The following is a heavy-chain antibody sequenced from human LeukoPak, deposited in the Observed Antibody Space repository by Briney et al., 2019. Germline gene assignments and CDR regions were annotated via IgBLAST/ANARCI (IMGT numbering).Heavy chain of an antibody. Sequence: PGRSLRLSCAASGFIFSSFEMSWVRQAPGKGLQWVSYIDSSGNTRYYADSVKGRFTISRDNAQNSLYLQMNSLRVEDTAVYYCARSFRRYGMDVWGQGTTVTVSS. CDR1: GFIFSSFE. J-gene: IGHJ6*02. V-gene: IGHV3-48*03. D-gene: IGHD3-10*01. CDR2: IDSSGNTR. CDR3: ARSFRRYGMDV.